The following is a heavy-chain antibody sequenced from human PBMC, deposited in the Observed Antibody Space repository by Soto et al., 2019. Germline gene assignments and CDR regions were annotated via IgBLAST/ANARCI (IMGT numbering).Heavy chain of an antibody. CDR3: ARVDRDTAMVYFDY. J-gene: IGHJ4*02. D-gene: IGHD5-18*01. CDR2: INAGNGNT. Sequence: GASVKVSCKASGYTFTGYAMHWVRQAPGQRLEWMGWINAGNGNTKYSQKFQGRVTITRDTSASTAYMELSSLRSEDTAVYYCARVDRDTAMVYFDYWGQGTLVTVSS. CDR1: GYTFTGYA. V-gene: IGHV1-3*01.